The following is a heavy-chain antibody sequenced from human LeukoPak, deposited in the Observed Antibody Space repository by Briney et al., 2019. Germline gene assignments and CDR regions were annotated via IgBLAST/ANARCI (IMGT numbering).Heavy chain of an antibody. CDR1: GFTFSSYA. J-gene: IGHJ5*02. V-gene: IGHV3-23*01. CDR2: ITGSGGSA. D-gene: IGHD4-17*01. Sequence: PGGSLRLSCAASGFTFSSYAMSWVRQAPGKGLEWVSAITGSGGSAYYADSVKGRFTISRDNSKNTMYLQMNSLRADDTAVYYCAGSMTTVTTFDPWGQGTLVTVSS. CDR3: AGSMTTVTTFDP.